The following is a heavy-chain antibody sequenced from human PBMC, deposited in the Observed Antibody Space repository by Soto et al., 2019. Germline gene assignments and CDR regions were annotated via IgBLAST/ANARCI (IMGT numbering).Heavy chain of an antibody. Sequence: GGSLRLSCVASGFTFSSYSMNWVRQAPGKGLEWVSYISSSSSTIYYADSVKGRFTISRDNAKNSLYLQMNSLRAEDTAVHYCARDGPSPYCSSTSCPQGGYWGQGTLVTVSS. V-gene: IGHV3-48*01. J-gene: IGHJ4*02. CDR3: ARDGPSPYCSSTSCPQGGY. CDR1: GFTFSSYS. CDR2: ISSSSSTI. D-gene: IGHD2-2*01.